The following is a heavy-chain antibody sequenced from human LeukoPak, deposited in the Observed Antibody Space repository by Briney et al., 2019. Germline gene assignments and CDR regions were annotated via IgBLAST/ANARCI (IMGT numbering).Heavy chain of an antibody. CDR2: IYASGST. V-gene: IGHV4-4*07. D-gene: IGHD6-6*01. J-gene: IGHJ4*02. CDR3: ARDLWGVAARRIDY. CDR1: GGSISSYY. Sequence: SETLSLTCTVSGGSISSYYWSWIRQPAGKGLEWIGRIYASGSTNYNPSLKSRVTMSVDTSKNQFSLKLTSVTAADTAVYYCARDLWGVAARRIDYWGQGTLVTVSS.